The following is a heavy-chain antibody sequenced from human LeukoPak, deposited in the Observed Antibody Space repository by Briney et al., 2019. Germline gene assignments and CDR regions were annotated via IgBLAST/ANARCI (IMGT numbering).Heavy chain of an antibody. Sequence: PSETLSLTCTVSGGPISNYYWSWIRQPPGKGLEWIAYIYYSGSTNYNPSLKSRVTISVDTSKNQFSLKLSSVTAADTAVYYCARDRGGNYYFEYWGQGTLVTVSS. CDR1: GGPISNYY. V-gene: IGHV4-59*01. CDR2: IYYSGST. D-gene: IGHD3-16*01. J-gene: IGHJ4*02. CDR3: ARDRGGNYYFEY.